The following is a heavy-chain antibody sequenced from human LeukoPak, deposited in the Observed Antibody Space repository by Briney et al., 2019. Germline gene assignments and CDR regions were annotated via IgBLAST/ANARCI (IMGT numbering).Heavy chain of an antibody. CDR3: TRARYCSGGSCYLLFDY. CDR2: IYYSGSI. D-gene: IGHD2-15*01. CDR1: GYSISSSNW. Sequence: SETLSLTCAVSGYSISSSNWWGWIRQPPGKGLEWIGYIYYSGSIYYNPSLKSRVTMSVETSKNEFSLKLRSVTAADTAVYYCTRARYCSGGSCYLLFDYWGQGTLVTVSS. V-gene: IGHV4-28*05. J-gene: IGHJ4*02.